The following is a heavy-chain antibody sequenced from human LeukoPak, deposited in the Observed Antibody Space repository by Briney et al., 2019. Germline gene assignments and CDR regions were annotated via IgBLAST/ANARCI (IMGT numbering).Heavy chain of an antibody. Sequence: SETLSLTCAVSGSSISSGGYSWSWIRQPPGKGLEWIGYIYHSGSTYYNPSLKSRVTISVDRSKNQFSLKLSSVTAADTAVYYCARGSPFGMYYFDYWGQGTLVTVSS. CDR3: ARGSPFGMYYFDY. CDR1: GSSISSGGYS. J-gene: IGHJ4*01. CDR2: IYHSGST. D-gene: IGHD3-16*01. V-gene: IGHV4-30-2*01.